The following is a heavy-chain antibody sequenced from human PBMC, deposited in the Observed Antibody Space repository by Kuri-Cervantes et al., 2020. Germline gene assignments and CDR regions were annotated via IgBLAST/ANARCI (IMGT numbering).Heavy chain of an antibody. J-gene: IGHJ4*02. Sequence: SGPTLVKPTQTLTLTCTFSGFSLSTSGVGVGWIRQPPGKALEWLALIYWDDDKRYSTSLKTRLTISKDTSKNQVVLTMTNMDPVDTATYYCARTLYCSGGSCYPDYWGQGTLVTVSS. V-gene: IGHV2-5*02. D-gene: IGHD2-15*01. CDR3: ARTLYCSGGSCYPDY. CDR2: IYWDDDK. CDR1: GFSLSTSGVG.